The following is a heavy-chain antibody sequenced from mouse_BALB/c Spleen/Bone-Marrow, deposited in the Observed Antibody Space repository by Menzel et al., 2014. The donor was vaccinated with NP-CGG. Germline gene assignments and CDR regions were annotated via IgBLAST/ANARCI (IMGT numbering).Heavy chain of an antibody. CDR3: AREATYYAYFDY. V-gene: IGHV1-4*02. J-gene: IGHJ2*01. CDR1: GYTFTSNT. CDR2: INPTRGYT. D-gene: IGHD1-1*01. Sequence: VQLQQSAGELARPGASVKMSCKASGYTFTSNTIQWVKQRPGQGLEWIGYINPTRGYTDYNQKFKDKTTLTADKSSSTAYMQLSSPTSEDSAVYYCAREATYYAYFDYWGQGTILTVSS.